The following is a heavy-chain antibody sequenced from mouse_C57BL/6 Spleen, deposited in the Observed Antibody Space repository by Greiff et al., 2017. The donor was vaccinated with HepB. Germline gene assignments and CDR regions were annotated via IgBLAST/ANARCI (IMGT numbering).Heavy chain of an antibody. CDR2: IDPSDSYT. J-gene: IGHJ4*01. V-gene: IGHV1-69*01. CDR1: GYTFTSYW. CDR3: ARGSSGYVYAMDY. Sequence: QVQLQQPGAELVMPGASVKLSCKASGYTFTSYWMHWVKQRPGQGLEWIGEIDPSDSYTNYNQKFKGKSTLTVDKSSSTAYMQLSSLTSEDSAVYYCARGSSGYVYAMDYWGQGTSVTVSS. D-gene: IGHD3-2*02.